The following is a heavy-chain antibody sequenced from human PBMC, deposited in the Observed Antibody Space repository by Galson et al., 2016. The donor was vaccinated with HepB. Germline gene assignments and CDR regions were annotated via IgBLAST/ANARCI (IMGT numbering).Heavy chain of an antibody. V-gene: IGHV3-7*01. D-gene: IGHD3-22*01. CDR2: IKQDGSES. CDR1: GFTISSDW. CDR3: ARDTGNYDDTTGYWNAFDI. J-gene: IGHJ3*02. Sequence: SLRLSCAASGFTISSDWMTWVRQAPGKGLEWVASIKQDGSESHHVDSVKGRFTISRDNAKNTLFLQMNRLRVEDTAVYYCARDTGNYDDTTGYWNAFDIWCQGTMVTVSS.